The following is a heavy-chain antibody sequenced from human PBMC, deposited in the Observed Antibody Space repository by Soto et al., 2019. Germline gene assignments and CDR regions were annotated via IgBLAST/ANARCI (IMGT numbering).Heavy chain of an antibody. CDR2: ISAAGDP. CDR1: GFTFRNYD. V-gene: IGHV3-13*05. Sequence: EVQLVESGGGLVQPGGSLRLSCEASGFTFRNYDMHWVRQGTGKGLEWVSGISAAGDPDYADSVEGRFTITRENAQNSFFLQINSLRVGDTAVYYCARTVRVFYGLDVWGQGTTVIVSS. CDR3: ARTVRVFYGLDV. J-gene: IGHJ6*02.